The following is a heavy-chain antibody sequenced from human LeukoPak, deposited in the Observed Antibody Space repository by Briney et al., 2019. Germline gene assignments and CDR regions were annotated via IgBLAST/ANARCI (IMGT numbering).Heavy chain of an antibody. J-gene: IGHJ4*02. D-gene: IGHD3-16*02. Sequence: ASVKVSCKASGGTFSSYAISWVRQAPGKGLEWMGGFDPEDGETIYAQKFQGRVTMTEDTSTDTAYMELSSLRSEDTAVYYCATALSSVIRFDYRGQGTLVTVSS. CDR3: ATALSSVIRFDY. V-gene: IGHV1-24*01. CDR1: GGTFSSYA. CDR2: FDPEDGET.